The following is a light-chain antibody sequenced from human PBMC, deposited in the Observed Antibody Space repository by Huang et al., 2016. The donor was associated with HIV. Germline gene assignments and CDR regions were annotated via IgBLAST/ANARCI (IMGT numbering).Light chain of an antibody. V-gene: IGKV3-20*01. CDR3: QQYGNSPRT. J-gene: IGKJ2*01. Sequence: EIVLTQSPDTLSLSPGERATLSCRATQSGTSNNLAWYQQKPGQAPRLLIFGATTRATGIPERFSGSESGTDCTLTISRLEPEDFAVYYCQQYGNSPRTFGQGTKLEIK. CDR2: GAT. CDR1: QSGTSNN.